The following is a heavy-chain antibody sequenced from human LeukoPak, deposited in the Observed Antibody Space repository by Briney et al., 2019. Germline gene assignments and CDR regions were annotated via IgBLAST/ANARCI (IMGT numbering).Heavy chain of an antibody. D-gene: IGHD3-9*01. CDR1: GGSISSTSYY. J-gene: IGHJ4*02. CDR2: IYYSGNT. CDR3: ARPRRDYYDILTGYGEIDY. Sequence: SETLSLTCTVSGGSISSTSYYWGWIRQPPGKGLEWIGSIYYSGNTYYNPSLTSRIIISVGTSKNQFSLKLSSVTAADTAVYYCARPRRDYYDILTGYGEIDYWGQGTLVTVSS. V-gene: IGHV4-39*01.